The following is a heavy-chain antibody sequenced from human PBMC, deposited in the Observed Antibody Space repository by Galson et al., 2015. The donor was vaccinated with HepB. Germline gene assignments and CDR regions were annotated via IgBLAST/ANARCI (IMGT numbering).Heavy chain of an antibody. CDR1: GGSFSGYY. Sequence: TLSLTCAVYGGSFSGYYWSWIRQPPGKGLEWIGEINHSGSTNYNPSLKSRVTISVDTSKNQFSLKLSSVTAADTAVYYCARGGQGATFPLDYWGQGTLVTVSS. J-gene: IGHJ4*02. D-gene: IGHD1-26*01. CDR3: ARGGQGATFPLDY. CDR2: INHSGST. V-gene: IGHV4-34*01.